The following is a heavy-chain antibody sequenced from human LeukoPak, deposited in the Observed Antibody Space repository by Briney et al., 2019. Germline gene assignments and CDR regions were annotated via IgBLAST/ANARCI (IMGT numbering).Heavy chain of an antibody. Sequence: GGSLRLSCAASGFSFSSHAMHWVRQAPGKGLEWVSGISGSGDSTDYADSVKGRFTISRDNSKNTLYLQMNSLRAEDTAVYYCAKGPFCSGGSCYSGFYYWGQGTLVTVSS. J-gene: IGHJ4*02. CDR2: ISGSGDST. D-gene: IGHD2-15*01. V-gene: IGHV3-23*01. CDR3: AKGPFCSGGSCYSGFYY. CDR1: GFSFSSHA.